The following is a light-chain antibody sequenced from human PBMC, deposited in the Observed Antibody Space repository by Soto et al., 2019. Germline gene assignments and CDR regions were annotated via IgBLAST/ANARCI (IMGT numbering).Light chain of an antibody. V-gene: IGKV3-20*01. CDR1: QRVSSSY. CDR3: HQYGSSPQT. CDR2: GAS. Sequence: EIVLTQSPGTLSLSPGERATLSCRASQRVSSSYLAWYQQKPGQAPRLLIYGASSRATGIPDWFSGSGSGTNFSLTISRLEPEDFAVYYCHQYGSSPQTFGQGTKVEI. J-gene: IGKJ1*01.